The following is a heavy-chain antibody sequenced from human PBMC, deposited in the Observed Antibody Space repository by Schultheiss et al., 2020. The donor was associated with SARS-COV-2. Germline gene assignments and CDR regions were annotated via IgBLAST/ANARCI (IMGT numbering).Heavy chain of an antibody. J-gene: IGHJ4*02. Sequence: GGSLRLSCAASGFTFSSYWMHWVRQAPGKGLEWVSAISGSGGSTYYADSVKGRFTIFRDNSKDTLYLQMYGLRVEDTAVYYCAKGGITIFGVGDWGQGTLVTVSS. CDR3: AKGGITIFGVGD. V-gene: IGHV3-23*01. CDR1: GFTFSSYW. CDR2: ISGSGGST. D-gene: IGHD3-3*01.